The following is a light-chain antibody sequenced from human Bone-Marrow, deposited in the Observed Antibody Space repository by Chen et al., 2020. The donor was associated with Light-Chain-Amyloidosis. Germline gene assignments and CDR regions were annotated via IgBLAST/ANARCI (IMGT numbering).Light chain of an antibody. V-gene: IGLV2-11*01. CDR2: DVN. CDR3: CSYVGYTWI. J-gene: IGLJ2*01. Sequence: QSALTQPRSVSGSPGQSVTISCSGSGSDVGTNQYVSWYQHSPGKAPKVVIFDVNRRPSGVPGRFSGSKSGNTASLTISGLRAEDEADYYCCSYVGYTWIFGGGTKLTVL. CDR1: GSDVGTNQY.